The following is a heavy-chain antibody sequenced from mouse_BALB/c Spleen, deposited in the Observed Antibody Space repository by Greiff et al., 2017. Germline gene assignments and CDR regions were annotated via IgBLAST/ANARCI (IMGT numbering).Heavy chain of an antibody. Sequence: VQLQQSGPELVKPGASVRISCKASGYTFTSYYIHWVKQRPGQGLEWIGWIYPGNFNTKYNEKFKGKATLTADKSSSTAYMQLSSLTSEDSAVYFCAKNYRYAMDYWGQGTSVTVAS. CDR3: AKNYRYAMDY. CDR1: GYTFTSYY. V-gene: IGHV1S56*01. D-gene: IGHD2-14*01. J-gene: IGHJ4*01. CDR2: IYPGNFNT.